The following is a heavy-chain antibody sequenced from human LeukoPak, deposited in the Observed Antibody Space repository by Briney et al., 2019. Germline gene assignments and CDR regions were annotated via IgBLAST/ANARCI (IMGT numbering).Heavy chain of an antibody. CDR1: GYTFTGYY. CDR3: ARDQRGSGYYGMDV. J-gene: IGHJ6*02. V-gene: IGHV1-2*02. D-gene: IGHD3-10*01. Sequence: ASVKVSCKASGYTFTGYYMHWVRQAPGQGLEWMGWINPNSGGTNYAQKFQGRVTMTRDTSTSTAYMELSRLRSDDTAVYYCARDQRGSGYYGMDVWGQGTTVTVSS. CDR2: INPNSGGT.